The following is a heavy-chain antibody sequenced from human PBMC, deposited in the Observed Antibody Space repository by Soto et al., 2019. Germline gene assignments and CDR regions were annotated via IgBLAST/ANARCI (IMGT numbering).Heavy chain of an antibody. J-gene: IGHJ5*02. Sequence: QLQLQESGSGLVKPSQTLSLTCAVSGGSIDSGGYSWNWIRQPPGKGLEWIGYIYHTGAAHYNASLEGRVSLSVDMSKNQFSLPLTSVTAADTAVYYYVRASKILTFDPCGQGIFVTVSS. D-gene: IGHD2-15*01. CDR2: IYHTGAA. V-gene: IGHV4-30-2*01. CDR1: GGSIDSGGYS. CDR3: VRASKILTFDP.